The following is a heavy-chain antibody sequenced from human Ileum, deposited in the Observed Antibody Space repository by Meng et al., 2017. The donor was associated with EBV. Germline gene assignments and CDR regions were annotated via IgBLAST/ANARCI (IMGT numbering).Heavy chain of an antibody. D-gene: IGHD2-21*02. J-gene: IGHJ4*02. CDR2: ISSAGSYI. CDR1: GFIYTSYN. CDR3: ARDGLTGDPLDY. Sequence: EVXLVESGGXLVKPGGSLRLSCVVSGFIYTSYNMNWVRQAPGKGLEWVSSISSAGSYIDYADSVKGRFTISRDNAENLLYLQMNSLRADDTAVYYCARDGLTGDPLDYWGQGTLVTVSS. V-gene: IGHV3-21*01.